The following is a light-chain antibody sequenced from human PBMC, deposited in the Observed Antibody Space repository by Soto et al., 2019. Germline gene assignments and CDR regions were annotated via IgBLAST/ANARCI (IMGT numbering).Light chain of an antibody. CDR2: DAS. CDR3: QQRSNWPIP. CDR1: QSVSSY. Sequence: LSQSPAALSLSPWERATLSCRASQSVSSYLSCYQQKPGQPPRLLIYDASNRATGIPARFSGSGSGTDFTLTISSLEPEDFAVYYCQQRSNWPIPFGQGTRLEIK. J-gene: IGKJ5*01. V-gene: IGKV3-11*01.